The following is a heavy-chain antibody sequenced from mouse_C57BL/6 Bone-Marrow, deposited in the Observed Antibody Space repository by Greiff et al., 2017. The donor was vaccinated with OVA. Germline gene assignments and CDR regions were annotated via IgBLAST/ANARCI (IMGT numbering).Heavy chain of an antibody. CDR1: GFTFTDYY. D-gene: IGHD1-1*01. Sequence: EVHLVESGGGLVQPGGSLSLSCAASGFTFTDYYMSWVRQPPGKALAWLGFIRNKANGYTTEYSASVKGRFTISRDNSQSILYLQMNALRAEDSSTYYCARQYGSSLHWYFDVWGTGTTVTVSS. V-gene: IGHV7-3*01. CDR2: IRNKANGYTT. J-gene: IGHJ1*03. CDR3: ARQYGSSLHWYFDV.